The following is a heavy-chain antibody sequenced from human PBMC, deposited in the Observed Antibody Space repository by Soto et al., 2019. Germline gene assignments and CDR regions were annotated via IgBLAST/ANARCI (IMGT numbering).Heavy chain of an antibody. J-gene: IGHJ1*01. CDR2: THYSGST. CDR1: GGSISTYY. Sequence: ETLSLTCTASGGSISTYYWSWIRQPPGKGLEWIGYTHYSGSTNYDPSLKSRVTISVDTSKNQFSLALSSVTAADTAVYYCARHGQSAKYFQHWGQGTLVTVSS. V-gene: IGHV4-59*08. CDR3: ARHGQSAKYFQH.